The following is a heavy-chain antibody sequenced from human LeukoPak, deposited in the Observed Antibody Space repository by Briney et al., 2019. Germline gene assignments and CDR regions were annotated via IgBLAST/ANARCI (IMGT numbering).Heavy chain of an antibody. J-gene: IGHJ5*02. CDR3: ARQGYCTSTSCPSMDNWFDP. CDR1: GGSISSTSYY. V-gene: IGHV4-39*01. CDR2: IYYSGGT. Sequence: SETLSLTCTVSGGSISSTSYYWGWIRQPPGKGLEWIGSIYYSGGTYYNPSLKSRLTMSVDTSKNQFSLKLSSVTAADTAVYYCARQGYCTSTSCPSMDNWFDPWGQGTLVTVSS. D-gene: IGHD2-2*01.